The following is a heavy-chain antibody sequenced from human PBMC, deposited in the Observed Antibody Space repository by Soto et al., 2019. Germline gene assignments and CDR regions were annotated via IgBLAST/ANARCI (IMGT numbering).Heavy chain of an antibody. CDR1: GYTFTGYY. V-gene: IGHV1-2*02. D-gene: IGHD1-26*01. CDR2: INPNSGGT. Sequence: ASVKVSCKASGYTFTGYYMHWVRQAPGQGLEWMGWINPNSGGTNYAQKFQGRVTMTRDTPISTAYMELSRLRSDDTAVYHCARGEVIMYGSYEGYWGQGTLVTVSS. J-gene: IGHJ4*02. CDR3: ARGEVIMYGSYEGY.